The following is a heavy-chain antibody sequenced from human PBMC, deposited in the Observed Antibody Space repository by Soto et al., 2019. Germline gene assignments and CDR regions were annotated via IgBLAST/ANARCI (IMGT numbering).Heavy chain of an antibody. Sequence: GGSLRLSCAASGFIFKMYWMHWVRQSPGKGLVWISRIYNDGTYSDYADSVRGRFTISRDNVNDTLYLQMNNLRAEDSGLYYCTRGPRPISTGTGAYWGQGTQVTVSS. D-gene: IGHD3-10*01. CDR3: TRGPRPISTGTGAY. V-gene: IGHV3-74*01. CDR2: IYNDGTYS. CDR1: GFIFKMYW. J-gene: IGHJ4*02.